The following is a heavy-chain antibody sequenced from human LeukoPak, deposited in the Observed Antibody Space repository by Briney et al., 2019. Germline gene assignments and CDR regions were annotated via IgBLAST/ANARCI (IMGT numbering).Heavy chain of an antibody. J-gene: IGHJ3*02. Sequence: GRSLRLSCAASGFTFSSYAMHWVRQAPGKGLEWVAVISYDGSNKYYADSVKDRFTISRDNSKNTLYLQMNSLRAEDTAVYYCAREPGYGGNPGAFDIWGQGTMVTVSS. V-gene: IGHV3-30*04. CDR1: GFTFSSYA. D-gene: IGHD4-23*01. CDR3: AREPGYGGNPGAFDI. CDR2: ISYDGSNK.